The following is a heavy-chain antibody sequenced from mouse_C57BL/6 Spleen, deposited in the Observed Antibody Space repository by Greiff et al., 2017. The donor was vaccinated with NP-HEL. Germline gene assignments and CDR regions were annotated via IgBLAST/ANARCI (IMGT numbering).Heavy chain of an antibody. J-gene: IGHJ2*01. CDR1: GYAFPNYL. CDR3: ARSFYDYGEGFDY. V-gene: IGHV1-54*01. CDR2: INPGSGGT. Sequence: QVQLQQSGAELVRPGTSVKVSCKASGYAFPNYLIELVKQRPGQGLEWVGVINPGSGGTNYNEKVKGKATLTADKSSSTAYMQRSSLTSEDSAVYFCARSFYDYGEGFDYWGQGTTLTVSS. D-gene: IGHD2-4*01.